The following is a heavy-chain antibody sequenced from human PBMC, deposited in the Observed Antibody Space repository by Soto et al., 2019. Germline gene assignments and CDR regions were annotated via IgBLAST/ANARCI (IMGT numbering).Heavy chain of an antibody. J-gene: IGHJ6*02. D-gene: IGHD2-15*01. CDR2: IYYSGST. V-gene: IGHV4-30-4*01. CDR1: CGPLSRGGYY. CDR3: ARDSIVVAAFSYYYYGLDV. Sequence: SENPYLPLTGSCGPLSRGGYYWGWVRQPPGKGLEWIGYIYYSGSTYYNPSLKSRVTISVDTSKNQFSLKLSSVTAADTAVYYCARDSIVVAAFSYYYYGLDVWGQGTTVTVSS.